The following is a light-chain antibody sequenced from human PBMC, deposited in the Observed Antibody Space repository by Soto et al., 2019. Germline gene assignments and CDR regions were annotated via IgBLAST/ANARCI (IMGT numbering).Light chain of an antibody. Sequence: QSALTQPASVSGSLGQSITISCTGTSSDVGAYNYVSWYQQHPDKAPKLLIFEVTDRPSGVSSRFSGSKSGNTASLTISGLQAEDEADYYCSSYTSSSTLFGTGTKLTVL. CDR3: SSYTSSSTL. CDR2: EVT. V-gene: IGLV2-14*01. J-gene: IGLJ1*01. CDR1: SSDVGAYNY.